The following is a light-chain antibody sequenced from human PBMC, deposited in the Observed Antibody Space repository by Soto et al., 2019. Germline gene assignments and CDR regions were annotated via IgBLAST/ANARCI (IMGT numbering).Light chain of an antibody. Sequence: QSVLTQPASVSGSPGQSITISCTGTSSDVGGYNYVSWYQQHPGKAPKLMIYAVNNRPSGVSDRFSGSKSGNTASLTISGLQAEEQADYYCSSYTSGSYVFGNGTKVXXL. CDR2: AVN. CDR3: SSYTSGSYV. J-gene: IGLJ1*01. CDR1: SSDVGGYNY. V-gene: IGLV2-14*01.